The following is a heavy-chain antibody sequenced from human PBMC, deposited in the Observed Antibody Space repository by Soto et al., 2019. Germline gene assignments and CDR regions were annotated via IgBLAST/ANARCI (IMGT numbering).Heavy chain of an antibody. Sequence: PGESLKISCKDSGYSSTSNWIAWVRQMPGKGLEWMGVIYSGDSDTRYSPSFQGQVTISVDKSINTAYLQWRSLKASDTAMYYCARHNHGFDYWGQGTLVTVSS. CDR2: IYSGDSDT. V-gene: IGHV5-51*01. J-gene: IGHJ4*02. CDR1: GYSSTSNW. CDR3: ARHNHGFDY.